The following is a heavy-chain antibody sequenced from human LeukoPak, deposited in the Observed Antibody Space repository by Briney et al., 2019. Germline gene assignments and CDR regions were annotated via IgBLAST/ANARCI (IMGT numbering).Heavy chain of an antibody. CDR2: MYYSGST. Sequence: PSETLSLTCTVSGVSMNDYYWSWVRQPPGKGLEWIGYMYYSGSTNYNPSLKSRVSISIDTSKNQFSLKLSSVTAADTAVYYCARDRYCIGGICYSGRFDPWGRGTLVTVSS. D-gene: IGHD2-15*01. V-gene: IGHV4-59*01. J-gene: IGHJ5*02. CDR1: GVSMNDYY. CDR3: ARDRYCIGGICYSGRFDP.